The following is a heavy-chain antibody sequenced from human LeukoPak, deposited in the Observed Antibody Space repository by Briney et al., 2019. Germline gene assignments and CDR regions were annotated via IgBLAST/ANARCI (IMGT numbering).Heavy chain of an antibody. CDR1: GGSISSSNYY. D-gene: IGHD3-16*02. CDR2: IHYSETT. V-gene: IGHV4-39*01. CDR3: ARHVPRALRLGELSLYRIDY. J-gene: IGHJ4*02. Sequence: SETLSLTCTVSGGSISSSNYYWGWIRQPPGKGLEWIASIHYSETTYYNPSLKSRVTISVDTSKTHFSLKLSSVTAADTAVYYCARHVPRALRLGELSLYRIDYWGQGTLVTVSS.